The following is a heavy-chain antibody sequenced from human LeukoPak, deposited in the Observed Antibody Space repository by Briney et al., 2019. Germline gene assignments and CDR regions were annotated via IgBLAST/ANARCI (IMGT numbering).Heavy chain of an antibody. CDR3: ARDMITFGGAIAYAFDI. CDR1: GFTFDDYG. D-gene: IGHD3-16*02. Sequence: PGGSLRLSCSASGFTFDDYGLSWVRQAPGKGLEWVSGINWNGAKTGYVDSVKGRFTISRDNAKNSLYLQMNSLRAEDTAFYYCARDMITFGGAIAYAFDIWGRGTMVTVSS. V-gene: IGHV3-20*04. CDR2: INWNGAKT. J-gene: IGHJ3*02.